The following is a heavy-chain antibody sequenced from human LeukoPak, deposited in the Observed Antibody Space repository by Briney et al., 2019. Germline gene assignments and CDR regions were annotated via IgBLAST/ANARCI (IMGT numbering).Heavy chain of an antibody. CDR2: INSDESST. CDR3: ARARGWLSADAFDI. Sequence: PGGSLRLSCAASGFTFDNYWMHCVRQAPEKGLVWVSLINSDESSTSYADSVKGRFTISRDNAKNTLSLQMNSLRAEDTAVYYCARARGWLSADAFDIWGQGTMVTVSS. J-gene: IGHJ3*02. D-gene: IGHD5-24*01. V-gene: IGHV3-74*01. CDR1: GFTFDNYW.